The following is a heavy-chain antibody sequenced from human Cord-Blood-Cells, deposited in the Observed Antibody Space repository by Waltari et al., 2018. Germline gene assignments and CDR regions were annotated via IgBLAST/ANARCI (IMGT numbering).Heavy chain of an antibody. V-gene: IGHV3-15*01. CDR1: GFTFSNAW. J-gene: IGHJ4*02. D-gene: IGHD1-26*01. Sequence: EVQLVESGGGLVKPGGSLRLSCAASGFTFSNAWMSWVRQAPGQGLEWVGRITSKTDGGTTDYAAPVKGRFTSSRDESKNTLYLQMNSLKTEDTAVYYCTTVRSGSYWSDYWGQGTLVTVSS. CDR2: ITSKTDGGTT. CDR3: TTVRSGSYWSDY.